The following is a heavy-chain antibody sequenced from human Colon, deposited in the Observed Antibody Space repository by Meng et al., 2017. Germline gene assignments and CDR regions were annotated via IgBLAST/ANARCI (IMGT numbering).Heavy chain of an antibody. D-gene: IGHD3-3*01. V-gene: IGHV4-61*01. Sequence: SETLSLTCNVSGGSVSSGSYYWSWIRQPPGKGLAWIGYIYYRGNTNYNPSLKSRVTMSVDTSKNQFSLKLSSMTAADTAVYYCARAKSDDFWNGDKWFDPWGQGTLVTVSS. CDR1: GGSVSSGSYY. CDR3: ARAKSDDFWNGDKWFDP. J-gene: IGHJ5*02. CDR2: IYYRGNT.